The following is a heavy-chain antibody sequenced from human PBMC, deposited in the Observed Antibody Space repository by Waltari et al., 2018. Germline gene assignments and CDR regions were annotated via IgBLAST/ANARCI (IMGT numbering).Heavy chain of an antibody. CDR1: GGSISSYY. Sequence: QVQLQESGPGLVKPSETLSLTCTVSGGSISSYYWSWIRQPPGKGLGWIGYIYYRWSTNDTPSRKGRGTISVDTSKNQFSLNLSSVTAADTAVYYFARVRLGFDPWGQGTLVTVSS. D-gene: IGHD3-16*01. CDR2: IYYRWST. CDR3: ARVRLGFDP. V-gene: IGHV4-59*13. J-gene: IGHJ5*02.